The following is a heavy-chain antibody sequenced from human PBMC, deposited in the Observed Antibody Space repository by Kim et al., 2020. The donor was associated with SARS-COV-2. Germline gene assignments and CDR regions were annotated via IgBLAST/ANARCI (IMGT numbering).Heavy chain of an antibody. D-gene: IGHD6-19*01. CDR1: GFTVSSCG. CDR3: VKEQSSARDLTSDY. Sequence: GGSLRLSCAASGFTVSSCGMHWVRQAPGKGLEWLTVITYDGDNNKKYYADSVRVRFTISSDNSRHTLYLNMNSLRVEDTALYYCVKEQSSARDLTSDYWG. V-gene: IGHV3-30*18. CDR2: ITYDGDNNKK. J-gene: IGHJ4*01.